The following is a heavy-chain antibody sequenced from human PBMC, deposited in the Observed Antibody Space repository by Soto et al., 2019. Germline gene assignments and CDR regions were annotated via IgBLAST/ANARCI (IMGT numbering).Heavy chain of an antibody. Sequence: QVQLQESGPGLVKPSQTLALPCTVSGGSISSGGYYWSWIRQHPGKGLEWIGYISDSGGTYYNPTLKRRVMMSVDTSESHFSLRLTSVPAADTAVYYCARDQGYTYGYSFDYWGQGTLVTVSS. D-gene: IGHD5-18*01. CDR1: GGSISSGGYY. CDR3: ARDQGYTYGYSFDY. CDR2: ISDSGGT. V-gene: IGHV4-31*03. J-gene: IGHJ4*02.